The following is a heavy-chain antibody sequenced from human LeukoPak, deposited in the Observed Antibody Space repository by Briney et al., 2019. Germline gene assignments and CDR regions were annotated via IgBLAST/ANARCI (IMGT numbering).Heavy chain of an antibody. J-gene: IGHJ5*02. CDR2: INHSGST. CDR3: ARGVGATFYWFDP. CDR1: GGSFSGYY. D-gene: IGHD3-16*01. V-gene: IGHV4-34*01. Sequence: KPSETLSLTCAVYGGSFSGYYWSWIRQPPGKGLEWIWKINHSGSTNYNPSLKSRVTISVDTSKNQFSLKLSSVTAADTAVYYCARGVGATFYWFDPWGQGTLVTVSS.